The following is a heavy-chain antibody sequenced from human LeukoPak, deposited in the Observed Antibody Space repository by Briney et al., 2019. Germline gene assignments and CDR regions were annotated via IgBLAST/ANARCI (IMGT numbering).Heavy chain of an antibody. D-gene: IGHD3-10*01. CDR1: GFTLSSYW. CDR3: VRGSSGTAVRGVSWAWFDP. Sequence: GGSLRLSCVASGFTLSSYWMTWVRQAPGKGLEWVANIKPDGSEKYFVDSVRGRFTISRDNVVNSLYLHMNSLRDDDTAVYYCVRGSSGTAVRGVSWAWFDPWGQGTLVTVSS. V-gene: IGHV3-7*05. J-gene: IGHJ5*02. CDR2: IKPDGSEK.